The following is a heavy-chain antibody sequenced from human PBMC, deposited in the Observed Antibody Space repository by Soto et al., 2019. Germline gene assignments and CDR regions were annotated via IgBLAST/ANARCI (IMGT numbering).Heavy chain of an antibody. CDR2: IWYDGSNK. V-gene: IGHV3-33*01. Sequence: GGSLRLSCAASGFTFSSYGMHWVRQAPGKXLEWVAVIWYDGSNKYYADSVKGRFTISRDNSKNTLYLQMNSLRAEDTAVYYCARAEVIVVPAATDYYYYGMDVWGQGTTVTVSS. J-gene: IGHJ6*02. CDR3: ARAEVIVVPAATDYYYYGMDV. CDR1: GFTFSSYG. D-gene: IGHD2-2*01.